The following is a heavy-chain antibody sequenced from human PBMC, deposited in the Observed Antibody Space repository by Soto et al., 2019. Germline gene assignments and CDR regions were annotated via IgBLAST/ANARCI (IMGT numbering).Heavy chain of an antibody. Sequence: TLSLTCAVSGGSISSGGYSWSWIRQPPGKGLEWIGYIYHSGSTYYNPSLKSRVTISVDRSKNQFSLKLSSVTAADTAVYYCARGRHGKNYFDYWGQGTLVTVSS. D-gene: IGHD1-26*01. CDR1: GGSISSGGYS. J-gene: IGHJ4*02. CDR3: ARGRHGKNYFDY. CDR2: IYHSGST. V-gene: IGHV4-30-2*01.